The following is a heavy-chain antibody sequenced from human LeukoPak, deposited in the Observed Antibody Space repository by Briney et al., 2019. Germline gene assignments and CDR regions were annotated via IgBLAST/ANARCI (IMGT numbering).Heavy chain of an antibody. CDR2: IIPIFGTA. D-gene: IGHD4-23*01. V-gene: IGHV1-69*13. CDR3: ARDGNSDYYYYGMDV. CDR1: GYTFSTYT. J-gene: IGHJ6*02. Sequence: SVKVSCKAPGYTFSTYTMHWVRQAPGQGLEWMGGIIPIFGTANYAQKFQGRVTITADESTSTAYMELSSLRSEDTAVYYCARDGNSDYYYYGMDVWGQGTTVTVSS.